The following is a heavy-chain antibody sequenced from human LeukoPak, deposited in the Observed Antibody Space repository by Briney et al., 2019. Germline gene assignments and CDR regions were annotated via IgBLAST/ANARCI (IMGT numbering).Heavy chain of an antibody. D-gene: IGHD1-26*01. J-gene: IGHJ4*02. V-gene: IGHV4-31*03. CDR1: GGSISSGGYY. Sequence: SETLSLTCTVSGGSISSGGYYWSWIRQHPGKGLEWIGYIYYSGSTYYNPSHKSRVTISVDTSKNQFSLKLSSVTAADTAVYYCARETEELRIDYWGQGTLVTVSS. CDR2: IYYSGST. CDR3: ARETEELRIDY.